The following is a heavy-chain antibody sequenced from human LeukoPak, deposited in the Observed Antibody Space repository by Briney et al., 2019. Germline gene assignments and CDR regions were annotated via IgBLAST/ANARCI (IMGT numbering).Heavy chain of an antibody. Sequence: PSETLSLTCTVSGGSISSYYWSWIRQPPGKGLEWIGSIYHSGSTYYNPSLKSRVTISVDTSKNQFSLKLSSVTAADTAVYYCARDFRGSGSWGQGTLVTVSS. J-gene: IGHJ5*02. CDR3: ARDFRGSGS. CDR2: IYHSGST. CDR1: GGSISSYY. V-gene: IGHV4-38-2*02. D-gene: IGHD3-10*01.